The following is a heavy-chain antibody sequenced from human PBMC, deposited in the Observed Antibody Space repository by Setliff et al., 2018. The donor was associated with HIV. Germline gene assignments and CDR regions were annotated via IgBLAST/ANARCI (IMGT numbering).Heavy chain of an antibody. J-gene: IGHJ4*02. CDR3: AREGSPIYYFDY. V-gene: IGHV1-2*02. CDR1: GYTFTCYY. D-gene: IGHD3-10*01. Sequence: GASVKVSCKASGYTFTCYYMHWVRQAPGQGLEWMGWISPNSGGTNYAQKFQGRVTMTRDTSISTAYMEVSSLRSDDTAVYYCAREGSPIYYFDYWSQGTLVTVSS. CDR2: ISPNSGGT.